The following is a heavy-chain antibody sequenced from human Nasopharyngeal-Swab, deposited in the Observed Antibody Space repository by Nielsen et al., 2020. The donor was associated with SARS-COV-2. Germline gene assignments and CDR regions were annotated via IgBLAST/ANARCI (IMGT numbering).Heavy chain of an antibody. CDR2: IYSGDSDT. V-gene: IGHV5-51*01. D-gene: IGHD3-22*01. J-gene: IGHJ5*02. CDR3: ARREYDDTSGYSTEWFDP. CDR1: GYSFTSYW. Sequence: GESLKISCKGSGYSFTSYWLGWVRQMPGKGLEWMGIIYSGDSDTRYSPSFQGQVTISADKSISTAYLQWSSLKASDTAMYYCARREYDDTSGYSTEWFDPWGQGTLVTVSS.